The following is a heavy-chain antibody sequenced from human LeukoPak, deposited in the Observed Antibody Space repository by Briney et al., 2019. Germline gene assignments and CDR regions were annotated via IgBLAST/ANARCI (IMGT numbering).Heavy chain of an antibody. D-gene: IGHD3-22*01. V-gene: IGHV4-39*01. J-gene: IGHJ4*02. Sequence: PSETLSLTCTVSGGSISSSSYYWGWIRQPPGKGLEWIGSIYYSGSTYYNPSLKSRVTISVDTSKNQFSLQLNSVTPEDTAVYYCASSPYYYESSGYYWIRGRFDYWGQGTLVTVSS. CDR2: IYYSGST. CDR3: ASSPYYYESSGYYWIRGRFDY. CDR1: GGSISSSSYY.